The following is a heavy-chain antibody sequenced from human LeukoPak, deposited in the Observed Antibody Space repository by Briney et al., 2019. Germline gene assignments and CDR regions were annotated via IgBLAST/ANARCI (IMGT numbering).Heavy chain of an antibody. D-gene: IGHD3/OR15-3a*01. CDR1: GGTFSSYA. CDR3: ARRTGLSGLVDY. Sequence: SAKVSCXASGGTFSSYAISWVRQAPGQGLEWMGGIIPIFGTANYAQKFQGRVTITADESTSTAYMELSSLRSEDTAVYYCARRTGLSGLVDYWGQGTLVTVSS. J-gene: IGHJ4*02. CDR2: IIPIFGTA. V-gene: IGHV1-69*13.